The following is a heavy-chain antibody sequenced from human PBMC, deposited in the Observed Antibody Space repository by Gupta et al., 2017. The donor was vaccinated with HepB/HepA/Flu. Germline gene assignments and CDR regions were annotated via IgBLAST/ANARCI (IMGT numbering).Heavy chain of an antibody. CDR3: AHRRLATGDFDY. CDR1: GFSLSTNGVG. Sequence: QITLKESGPTLVKPTQTLTLTCTFSGFSLSTNGVGVGWIRQPPGKALEWLGIIFWDDDKRYSPSLSSRLTITKDTSKNQVVLTMTNMDPVDTATYFCAHRRLATGDFDYWGQGTLVTVSS. CDR2: IFWDDDK. V-gene: IGHV2-5*02. D-gene: IGHD6-13*01. J-gene: IGHJ4*02.